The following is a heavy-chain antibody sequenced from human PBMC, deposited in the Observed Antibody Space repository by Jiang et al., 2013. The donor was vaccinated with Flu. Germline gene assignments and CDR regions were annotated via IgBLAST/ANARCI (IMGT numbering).Heavy chain of an antibody. J-gene: IGHJ4*02. V-gene: IGHV5-51*01. CDR1: GYSFTIYW. CDR2: IYPGDSDT. CDR3: ARRPTDTAIGFDY. Sequence: CGAEVKKPGESLKISCKGSGYSFTIYWIGWVRQMPGKGLEWMGIIYPGDSDTRYSPSFQGQVTISADKSISTAYLQWSSLKASDTAMYYCARRPTDTAIGFDYWGQGTLVTVS. D-gene: IGHD5-18*01.